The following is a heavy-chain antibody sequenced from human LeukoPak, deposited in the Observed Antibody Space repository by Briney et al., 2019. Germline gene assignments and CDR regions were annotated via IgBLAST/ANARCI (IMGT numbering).Heavy chain of an antibody. CDR3: AKAGAAAGGGYYYYGMDV. V-gene: IGHV3-30*18. CDR2: ISYDGSNK. Sequence: GGSLRLSCAASGFTFSSYGMHWVRQAPGKGLEWVAVISYDGSNKYYADSVKGRFTISRDNSKNTLYLQMNSPRAEDTAVYYCAKAGAAAGGGYYYYGMDVWGQGTTVTVSS. J-gene: IGHJ6*02. D-gene: IGHD6-13*01. CDR1: GFTFSSYG.